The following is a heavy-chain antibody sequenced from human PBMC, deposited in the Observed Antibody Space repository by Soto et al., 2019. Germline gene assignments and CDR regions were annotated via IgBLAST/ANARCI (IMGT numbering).Heavy chain of an antibody. J-gene: IGHJ6*02. CDR3: ARFRYYYYGMDV. CDR1: GFTFSSYE. V-gene: IGHV3-48*03. CDR2: ISSSGSTI. Sequence: GGSLRLSCAASGFTFSSYEMNWVRQAPGKGLEWVSYISSSGSTIYYADSVKGRFTISRDNAKNSLYLQMSSLRAEDTAVYYCARFRYYYYGMDVWGQGTTVTVSS.